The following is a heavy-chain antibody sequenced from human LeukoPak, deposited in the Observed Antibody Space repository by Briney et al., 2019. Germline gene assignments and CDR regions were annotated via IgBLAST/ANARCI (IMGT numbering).Heavy chain of an antibody. Sequence: ASVEVSCKVSGYTLTELSMHWVRQAPGKGLEWMGGFDPEDGETIYAQKFQGRVTMTEDTSTDTAYMELSSLRSEDTAVYYCATAVAGTMDFDYWGQGTLVTVSS. J-gene: IGHJ4*02. CDR1: GYTLTELS. D-gene: IGHD6-19*01. CDR3: ATAVAGTMDFDY. V-gene: IGHV1-24*01. CDR2: FDPEDGET.